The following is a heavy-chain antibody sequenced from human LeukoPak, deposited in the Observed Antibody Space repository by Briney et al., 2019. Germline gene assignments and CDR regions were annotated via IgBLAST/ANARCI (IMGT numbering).Heavy chain of an antibody. Sequence: GASVKVSCKASGGTFSSYAISWVRQAPGQGLEWMGGIIPIFGTANYAQKFQGRVTMTRDTSTSTVYMELSSLRSEDTAVFYCAREMNGVTYYYGSATPGVFDYWGQGTLVTVSS. V-gene: IGHV1-69*05. CDR3: AREMNGVTYYYGSATPGVFDY. CDR2: IIPIFGTA. CDR1: GGTFSSYA. J-gene: IGHJ4*02. D-gene: IGHD3-10*01.